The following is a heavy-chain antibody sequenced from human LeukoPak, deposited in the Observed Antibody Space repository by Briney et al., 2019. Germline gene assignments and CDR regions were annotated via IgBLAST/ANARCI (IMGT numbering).Heavy chain of an antibody. CDR3: AGDSARTIDY. V-gene: IGHV1-18*01. J-gene: IGHJ4*02. CDR2: ISAYNGNT. Sequence: ASVKVSCRASGYTFTGYGISWVRQAPGQGLEWMGWISAYNGNTNYAQKLQGRVTMTTDTSTSTAYMELRSLRSDDTAVYYCAGDSARTIDYWGQGTLVTVSS. D-gene: IGHD6-6*01. CDR1: GYTFTGYG.